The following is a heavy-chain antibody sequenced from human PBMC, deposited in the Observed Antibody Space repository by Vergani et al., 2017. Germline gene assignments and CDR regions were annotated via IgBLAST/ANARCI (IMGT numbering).Heavy chain of an antibody. D-gene: IGHD7-27*01. V-gene: IGHV1-69*13. CDR3: ARPGAGGSLLDYMDV. CDR2: IIPIFGTA. J-gene: IGHJ6*03. CDR1: GGTFSSYA. Sequence: QVQLVQSGAEVKKPGSSVKVSCKASGGTFSSYAISWVRQAPGQGLEWMGGIIPIFGTANYAQKFQGRVTITADESASTAYMELSSLRAEDTAVYYCARPGAGGSLLDYMDVWGKGTTVTVSS.